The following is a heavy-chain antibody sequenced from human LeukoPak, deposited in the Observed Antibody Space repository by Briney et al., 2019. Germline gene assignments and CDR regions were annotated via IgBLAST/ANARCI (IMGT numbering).Heavy chain of an antibody. CDR2: IYTSGST. J-gene: IGHJ6*03. V-gene: IGHV4-4*07. CDR1: GGSISSYY. Sequence: SSETLSRTCTVSGGSISSYYWSWIRQPAGKGLEWIGRIYTSGSTNYNPSLKSRATMSVDTTKNQFSLKLSSVTAADTAVYYCARGVDFASSPYYYYYMDVWGKGTTVTVSS. CDR3: ARGVDFASSPYYYYYMDV. D-gene: IGHD2-2*01.